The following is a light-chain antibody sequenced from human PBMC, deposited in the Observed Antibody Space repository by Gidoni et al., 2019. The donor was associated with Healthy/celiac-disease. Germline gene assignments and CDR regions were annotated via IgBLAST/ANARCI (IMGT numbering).Light chain of an antibody. CDR2: GKN. CDR1: SLRSYY. CDR3: NSRDSSGNHLWV. Sequence: SSELTQDPAVSVALGQTVRSTCQGDSLRSYYASWYQQKPGQAPVLVIYGKNNRPSGIPDRFSGSSSGNTASLTSTGAQAEDEADYYCNSRDSSGNHLWVFGGGTKLTVL. V-gene: IGLV3-19*01. J-gene: IGLJ3*02.